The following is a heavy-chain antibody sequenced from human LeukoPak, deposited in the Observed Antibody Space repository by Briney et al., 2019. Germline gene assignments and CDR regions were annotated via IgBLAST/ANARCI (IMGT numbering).Heavy chain of an antibody. CDR2: ISYDGSNK. Sequence: GRSLRLSCAASGFTFSSYGMHWVRQAPGKGLEWVAVISYDGSNKYYADSVKGRFTISRDNSKNTLYLQMNSLRAEDTAVYYCAKEGRYFDWLLQHYFDYWGQGTLVTVSS. D-gene: IGHD3-9*01. CDR1: GFTFSSYG. CDR3: AKEGRYFDWLLQHYFDY. J-gene: IGHJ4*02. V-gene: IGHV3-30*18.